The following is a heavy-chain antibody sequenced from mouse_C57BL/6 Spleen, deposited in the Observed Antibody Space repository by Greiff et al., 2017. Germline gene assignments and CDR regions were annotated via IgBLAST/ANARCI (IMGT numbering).Heavy chain of an antibody. D-gene: IGHD1-1*01. J-gene: IGHJ1*03. Sequence: VQLQQSGPELVKPGASVKISCKASGYTFTDYYMNWVKQSHGKSLEWIGDINPNNGGTSYNQKFKGKATLTVDKSSSTAYMEPRSLTSEDSAVYYCARTRDYYGSSYWYFDVWGTGTTVTVSS. CDR2: INPNNGGT. CDR1: GYTFTDYY. V-gene: IGHV1-26*01. CDR3: ARTRDYYGSSYWYFDV.